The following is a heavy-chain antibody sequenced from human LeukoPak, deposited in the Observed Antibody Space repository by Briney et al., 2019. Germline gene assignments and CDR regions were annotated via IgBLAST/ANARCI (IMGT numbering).Heavy chain of an antibody. CDR2: ITGSGGNT. D-gene: IGHD6-19*01. Sequence: ETGGSLRLSCAASGFTFSTYAMSWVRQAPGKGLEWVSAITGSGGNTYYADSVKGRLTTSRDNSKNTVYLQVNSLRAEDTAEYYCAKTSGWPYYFDYRGQGTLVTVSS. CDR3: AKTSGWPYYFDY. J-gene: IGHJ4*02. V-gene: IGHV3-23*01. CDR1: GFTFSTYA.